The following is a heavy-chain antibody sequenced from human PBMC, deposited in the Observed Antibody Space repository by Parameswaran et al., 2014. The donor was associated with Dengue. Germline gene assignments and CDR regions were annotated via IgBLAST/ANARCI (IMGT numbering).Heavy chain of an antibody. V-gene: IGHV3-7*01. CDR2: IKQDGSET. CDR3: ARDYNLNY. J-gene: IGHJ4*02. CDR1: GFTFSGHW. D-gene: IGHD3-10*01. Sequence: QAGGSLRLSCVASGFTFSGHWMSWVRQAPGKGLEWVANIKQDGSETHYLDSVKGRFTISRDNAKNSLYLQMYSLRGEDTAVYFCARDYNLNYWGQGTLVTVSS.